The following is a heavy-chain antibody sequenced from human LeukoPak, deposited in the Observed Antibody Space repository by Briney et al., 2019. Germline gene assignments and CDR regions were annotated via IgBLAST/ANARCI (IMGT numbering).Heavy chain of an antibody. D-gene: IGHD3-22*01. CDR3: TRGLWDYYDSSGYRLYRYYFDY. CDR2: INHSGST. J-gene: IGHJ4*02. V-gene: IGHV4-34*01. Sequence: SETLSLTCAVYGGSFSGYYWRWIRQPPGQGLEWIGEINHSGSTNYNTSLKRCVTISVDASKNQFSLKLSSVTAADTAVYYCTRGLWDYYDSSGYRLYRYYFDYWGQGTLVTVSS. CDR1: GGSFSGYY.